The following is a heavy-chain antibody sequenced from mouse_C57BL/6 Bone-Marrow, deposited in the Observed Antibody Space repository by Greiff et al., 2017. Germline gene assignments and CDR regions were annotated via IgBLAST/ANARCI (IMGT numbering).Heavy chain of an antibody. Sequence: LKPGAELVRPGSSVKLSCKASGYTFTSYWMHWVKQRPIQGLEWIGNIDPSDSETHYNQKFKDKATLTVDKSSSTAYMQLSSLTSEDSAVYYCASPFYGSIWYFDVWGTGTTVTVSS. CDR3: ASPFYGSIWYFDV. CDR1: GYTFTSYW. J-gene: IGHJ1*03. CDR2: IDPSDSET. D-gene: IGHD1-1*01. V-gene: IGHV1-52*01.